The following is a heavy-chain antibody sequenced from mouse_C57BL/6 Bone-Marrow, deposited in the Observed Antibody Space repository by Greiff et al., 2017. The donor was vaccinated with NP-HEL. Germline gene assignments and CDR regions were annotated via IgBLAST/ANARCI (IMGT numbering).Heavy chain of an antibody. V-gene: IGHV1-82*01. D-gene: IGHD1-1*01. CDR2: IYPGDGDT. J-gene: IGHJ1*03. CDR1: GYAFSSSW. CDR3: ARSNFYGSTSSRYFDV. Sequence: VQLQQSGPELVKPGASVKISCTASGYAFSSSWMNWVKQRPGKGLEWIGRIYPGDGDTNYNGKFKGKATLTADKSSSTAYMQLSSLTSEDSAVYFCARSNFYGSTSSRYFDVWGTGTTVTVSS.